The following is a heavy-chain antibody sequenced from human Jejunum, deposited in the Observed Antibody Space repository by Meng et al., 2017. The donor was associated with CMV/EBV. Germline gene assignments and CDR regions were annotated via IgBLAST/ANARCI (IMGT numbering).Heavy chain of an antibody. CDR1: SISEYS. V-gene: IGHV4-4*08. CDR2: IYSTWIT. J-gene: IGHJ6*02. D-gene: IGHD3-22*01. CDR3: ARGPYYASSAPYYHALDV. Sequence: SISEYSCSSLRPPPGPRLDWIAYIYSTWITNYTPSLNSRLSISLDTSKNPFSLGLSSLTAADTAVYYCARGPYYASSAPYYHALDVWGLGTTVTVSS.